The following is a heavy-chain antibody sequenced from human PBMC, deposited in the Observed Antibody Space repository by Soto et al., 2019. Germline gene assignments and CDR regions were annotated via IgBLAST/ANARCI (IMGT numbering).Heavy chain of an antibody. CDR1: GYTFTSYY. D-gene: IGHD6-6*01. CDR3: ARGLGRYSSSSGYYYYGMDV. Sequence: GASVKVSCKASGYTFTSYYMHWVRQAPGQGLEWMGIINPSGGSTSYAQKFQGRVTMTRDTSTSTVYMELSSLRSEDTAVYYCARGLGRYSSSSGYYYYGMDVWGQGTTVTVSS. J-gene: IGHJ6*02. V-gene: IGHV1-46*01. CDR2: INPSGGST.